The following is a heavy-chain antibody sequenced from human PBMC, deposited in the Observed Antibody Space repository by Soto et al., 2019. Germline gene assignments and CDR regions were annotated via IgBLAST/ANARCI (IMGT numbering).Heavy chain of an antibody. CDR1: GCTFSSYA. CDR2: ISGSGGST. D-gene: IGHD4-17*01. J-gene: IGHJ3*02. Sequence: GGSLRLSGAGSGCTFSSYAMSWVRQAPGKGLEWVSAISGSGGSTYYADSVKGRFTISRDNSKNTLYLQMNSLRAEDTAVYYCAKEDYGGNSGAFDIWGQGTMVTVSS. V-gene: IGHV3-23*01. CDR3: AKEDYGGNSGAFDI.